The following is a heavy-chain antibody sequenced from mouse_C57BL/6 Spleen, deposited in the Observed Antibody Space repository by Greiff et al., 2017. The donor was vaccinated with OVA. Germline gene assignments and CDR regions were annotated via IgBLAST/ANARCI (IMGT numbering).Heavy chain of an antibody. J-gene: IGHJ4*01. CDR3: ARDLPPGDYDGSY. CDR1: GFTFSSYA. D-gene: IGHD2-4*01. CDR2: ISDGGSYT. Sequence: EVKVVESGGGLVKPGGSLKLSCAASGFTFSSYAMSWVRQTPEKRLEWVATISDGGSYTYYPDNVKGRFTISRDNAKNNLYLQMSHLKSEDTAMYYCARDLPPGDYDGSYWGQGTSVTVSS. V-gene: IGHV5-4*01.